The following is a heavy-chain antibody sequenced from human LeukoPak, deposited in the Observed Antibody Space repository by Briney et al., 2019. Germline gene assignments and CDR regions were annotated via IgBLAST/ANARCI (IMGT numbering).Heavy chain of an antibody. D-gene: IGHD1-26*01. CDR1: GFIFSSYG. Sequence: GGSLRLSCIASGFIFSSYGMHWVRQAPGKGLEWVAIIWHVGSKTFYSDSVRGRFTVSRANSKNTVYLQMNSMRGEDTAVYYCAKAKMVEKWELGDGVDMWGQGTMVTVSS. V-gene: IGHV3-33*06. J-gene: IGHJ3*02. CDR3: AKAKMVEKWELGDGVDM. CDR2: IWHVGSKT.